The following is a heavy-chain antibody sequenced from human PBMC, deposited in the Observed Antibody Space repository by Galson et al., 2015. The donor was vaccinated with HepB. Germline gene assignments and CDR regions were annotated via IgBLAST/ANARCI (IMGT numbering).Heavy chain of an antibody. CDR1: GFTLSSYW. D-gene: IGHD3-10*01. Sequence: SLRLSCAASGFTLSSYWMHWVRQAPGKGLVWVSRISRDGSDTNYADSVKGRFTISRDHAKNTLYLQMNSLRADDTAVYYFARDRSQGVYYYYYYMDVWGKGTTVTVSS. CDR2: ISRDGSDT. J-gene: IGHJ6*03. CDR3: ARDRSQGVYYYYYYMDV. V-gene: IGHV3-74*01.